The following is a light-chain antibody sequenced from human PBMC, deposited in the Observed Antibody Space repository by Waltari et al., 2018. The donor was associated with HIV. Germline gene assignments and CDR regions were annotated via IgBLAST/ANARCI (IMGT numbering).Light chain of an antibody. CDR1: SSNIGAGYD. CDR3: HSYDRGVGGSV. CDR2: ANV. V-gene: IGLV1-40*01. J-gene: IGLJ3*02. Sequence: QSVLTQPPSVSGAPGQRVTISCTGDSSNIGAGYDVHWYQQLPGTAPKLLSSANVNRPSGVPVRFSGSTSGTSASLSITGLQAEDEADYDCHSYDRGVGGSVFGGGTKVTVL.